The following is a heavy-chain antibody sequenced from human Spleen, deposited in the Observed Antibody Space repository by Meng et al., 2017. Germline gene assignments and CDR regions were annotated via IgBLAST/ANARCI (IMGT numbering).Heavy chain of an antibody. D-gene: IGHD6-13*01. Sequence: VQLGQAGAELKEPGASVMGSCKGSGYIFSEFSLQWVRQAPGQRLEWMGWINGANGKTEYAQRFHGRITISRDTSANLAFMHLRSLRSEDTAVYYCARDRAASNDYSDYWGPGTLVTVSS. V-gene: IGHV1-3*01. J-gene: IGHJ4*02. CDR2: INGANGKT. CDR3: ARDRAASNDYSDY. CDR1: GYIFSEFS.